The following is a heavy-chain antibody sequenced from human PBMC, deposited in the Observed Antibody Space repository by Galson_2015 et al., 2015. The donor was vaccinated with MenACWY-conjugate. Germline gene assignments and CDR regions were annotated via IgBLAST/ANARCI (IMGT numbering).Heavy chain of an antibody. J-gene: IGHJ4*02. V-gene: IGHV3-23*01. CDR2: VTGSGGST. CDR3: ARRGYTFPLDS. D-gene: IGHD5-18*01. Sequence: SLRLSCAASGFTFSSYAMNWVRQAPGKGPEWVSIVTGSGGSTYYADSVKGRFTISRDNSKNTLFLQMNSLGDEDTAVYYCARRGYTFPLDSWGQGTLVTVSS. CDR1: GFTFSSYA.